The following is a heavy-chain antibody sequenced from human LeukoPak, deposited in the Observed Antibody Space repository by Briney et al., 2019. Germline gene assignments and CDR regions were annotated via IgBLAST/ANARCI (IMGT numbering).Heavy chain of an antibody. CDR3: AKDSAKKYDDY. CDR2: ISGSDGST. V-gene: IGHV3-23*01. Sequence: PGGSLRLSCAASGFTFSSYAMSWLRQAPGKGLEWVSGISGSDGSTNYADSVKGRFTISRENSKNTLYLQMNSLRAEDTAVYYCAKDSAKKYDDYWGQGTLVTVSS. CDR1: GFTFSSYA. J-gene: IGHJ4*02. D-gene: IGHD2/OR15-2a*01.